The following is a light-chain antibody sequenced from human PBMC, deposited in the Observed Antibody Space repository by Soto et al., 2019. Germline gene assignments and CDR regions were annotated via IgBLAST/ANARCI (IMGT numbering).Light chain of an antibody. CDR3: QQRKNWPPIT. Sequence: EIVLTQSPGTLSLSPGERATLSCRARQSVSSSYLAWYQQKPGQAPRLLIYGASSRATGIPDRFSGSGSGTDFTLTISRLEPEDSAVYYCQQRKNWPPITFGQGTRLEIK. V-gene: IGKV3D-20*02. J-gene: IGKJ5*01. CDR2: GAS. CDR1: QSVSSSY.